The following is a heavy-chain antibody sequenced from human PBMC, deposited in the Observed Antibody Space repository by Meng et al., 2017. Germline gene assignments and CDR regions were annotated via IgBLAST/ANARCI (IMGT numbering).Heavy chain of an antibody. CDR1: GGSFSGYY. D-gene: IGHD1-1*01. CDR3: ARGRSGTWPWYFDL. J-gene: IGHJ2*01. Sequence: QVQLRQWGAGSWKPSEPPSLPCAVYGGSFSGYYWSRIRQPPGKGLEWIGEINHSGSTNYNPSLKSRVTISVDTSKNQFSLKLSSVTAADTAVYYCARGRSGTWPWYFDLWGRGTLVTVSS. CDR2: INHSGST. V-gene: IGHV4-34*01.